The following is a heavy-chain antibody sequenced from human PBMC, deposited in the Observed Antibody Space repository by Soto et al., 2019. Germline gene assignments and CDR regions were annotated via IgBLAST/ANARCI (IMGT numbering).Heavy chain of an antibody. V-gene: IGHV3-33*01. J-gene: IGHJ2*01. CDR1: GFTFSSYG. CDR2: IWYDGSNK. D-gene: IGHD4-17*01. Sequence: QVQLVESGGGVVQPGRSLRLSCAASGFTFSSYGMHWVRQAPGKGLEWVAVIWYDGSNKYYADSVKGRFTISRDNSKNTLYLQMNSQRAADTAVYYCARDNGHTVTTMNFDLWGRGTLVTVSS. CDR3: ARDNGHTVTTMNFDL.